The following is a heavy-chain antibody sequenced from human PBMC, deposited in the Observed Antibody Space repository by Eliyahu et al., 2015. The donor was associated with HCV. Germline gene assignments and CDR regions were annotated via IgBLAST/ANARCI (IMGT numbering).Heavy chain of an antibody. V-gene: IGHV3-7*01. CDR1: GFSXXXYW. Sequence: EVQLVESGGXLVQPGGSLRLSXAASGFSXXXYWXSWVXQXPGKGLEWVANVRQDGSQKYYVDSVKGRFTISRDNTEKSLYLQMNNLRVEDTAVYYCARGDYSDSSGSYTDAFDVWGQGTMVTVSS. D-gene: IGHD3-22*01. J-gene: IGHJ3*01. CDR2: VRQDGSQK. CDR3: ARGDYSDSSGSYTDAFDV.